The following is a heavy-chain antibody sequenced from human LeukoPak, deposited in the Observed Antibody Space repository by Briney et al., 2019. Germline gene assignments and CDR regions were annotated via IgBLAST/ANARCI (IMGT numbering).Heavy chain of an antibody. CDR1: DYSISSGYY. CDR2: IYHSGST. J-gene: IGHJ4*02. D-gene: IGHD3-22*01. CDR3: ARESAGHAGSGYSLVDFDY. Sequence: SETLSLTCSVSDYSISSGYYWGWIRQPPGKGLEWIGSIYHSGSTYYNPSLKSRVTISVDTSKNHFSLKLTSVTAADTAVYYCARESAGHAGSGYSLVDFDYWGQGTLVTVSS. V-gene: IGHV4-38-2*02.